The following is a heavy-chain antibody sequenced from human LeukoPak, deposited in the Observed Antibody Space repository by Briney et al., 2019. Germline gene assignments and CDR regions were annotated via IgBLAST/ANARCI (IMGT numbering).Heavy chain of an antibody. Sequence: GGSLRLSCAASGFTFSSYAMSWVRQAPGKGLEWVSAISGSGGSTYYADSVEGRFTISRDNSKNTLYLQMNSLRAEDTAVYYCAKYEAVAGKNYFDYWGQGTPVTVSS. D-gene: IGHD6-19*01. J-gene: IGHJ4*02. CDR1: GFTFSSYA. CDR2: ISGSGGST. V-gene: IGHV3-23*01. CDR3: AKYEAVAGKNYFDY.